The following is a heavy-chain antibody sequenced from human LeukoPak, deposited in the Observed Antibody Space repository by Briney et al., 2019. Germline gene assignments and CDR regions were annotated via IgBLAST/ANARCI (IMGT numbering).Heavy chain of an antibody. Sequence: GGSLRLSCAASGFTFSSYEMNWVRQAPGKGPEWVSYFSSSGSTIYYADSVKGRFTISRDDAKNSLYLQMNSLRAEDTAVYYCRGDCSGGSCYQDPYYFDYWGQGTLVTVSS. V-gene: IGHV3-48*03. CDR2: FSSSGSTI. D-gene: IGHD2-15*01. J-gene: IGHJ4*02. CDR1: GFTFSSYE. CDR3: RGDCSGGSCYQDPYYFDY.